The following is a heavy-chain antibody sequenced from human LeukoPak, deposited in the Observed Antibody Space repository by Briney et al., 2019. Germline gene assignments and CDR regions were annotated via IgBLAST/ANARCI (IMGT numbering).Heavy chain of an antibody. CDR2: INPNSGGT. J-gene: IGHJ5*02. V-gene: IGHV1-2*02. CDR3: AGASVHWSYGYNAHWFDP. CDR1: GYTFTGYY. Sequence: ASVKVSCKASGYTFTGYYMHWVRQAPGQGLEWMGRINPNSGGTNYAQKFQGRVTMTRDKSMSTAYMELSRLRSDATAVYYRAGASVHWSYGYNAHWFDPWGEGTLVTVSS. D-gene: IGHD5-18*01.